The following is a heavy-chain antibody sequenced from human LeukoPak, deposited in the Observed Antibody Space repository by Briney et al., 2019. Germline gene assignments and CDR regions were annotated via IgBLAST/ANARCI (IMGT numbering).Heavy chain of an antibody. D-gene: IGHD5-12*01. CDR1: GFNFSISP. CDR2: MNNGPGAT. J-gene: IGHJ6*02. CDR3: AKTHYDLLDV. V-gene: IGHV3-23*01. Sequence: GVSLRLSCAACGFNFSISPMSWVRQPPGKELEWVSAMNNGPGATFYRDSVRGRFTISRDDSKSTLYLQMNSLRAEDTGTYYCAKTHYDLLDVWGQGTTVTVSS.